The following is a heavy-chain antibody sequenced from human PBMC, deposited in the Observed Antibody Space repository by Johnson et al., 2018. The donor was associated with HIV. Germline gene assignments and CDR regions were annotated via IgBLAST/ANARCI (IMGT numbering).Heavy chain of an antibody. D-gene: IGHD6-13*01. CDR3: AKCIWGSSLIDVFDI. CDR2: ISYDGSKN. J-gene: IGHJ3*02. CDR1: GFTFSTSG. Sequence: QVQLVESGGGVVQPGRSLRLSCAASGFTFSTSGMHWVRQAPGKGMEWVAVISYDGSKNYYADSVKGRFTISRDTSKNTLYLQMNSLRAEDTAIYYCAKCIWGSSLIDVFDIWGQGTMVTVS. V-gene: IGHV3-30*18.